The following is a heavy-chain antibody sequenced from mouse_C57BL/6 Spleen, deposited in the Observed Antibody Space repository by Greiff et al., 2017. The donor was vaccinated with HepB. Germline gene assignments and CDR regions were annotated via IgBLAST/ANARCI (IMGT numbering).Heavy chain of an antibody. V-gene: IGHV1-54*01. Sequence: QVQLQQSGAELVRPGTSVKVSCKASGYAFTNYLIEWVKQRPGQGLEWIGVINPGSGGTNYNEKFKGKATLTADKSSSTAYMQLSSLTSEDSAVYFCAREAYSNWGRYYFDYWGQGTTLTVSS. CDR3: AREAYSNWGRYYFDY. J-gene: IGHJ2*01. CDR2: INPGSGGT. D-gene: IGHD2-5*01. CDR1: GYAFTNYL.